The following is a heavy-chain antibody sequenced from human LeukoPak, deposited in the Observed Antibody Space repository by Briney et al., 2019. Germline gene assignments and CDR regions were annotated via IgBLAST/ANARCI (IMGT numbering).Heavy chain of an antibody. D-gene: IGHD2-2*01. J-gene: IGHJ4*02. CDR3: AREYCSSTSCYYYPRPNFDY. V-gene: IGHV4-4*02. Sequence: PSETLSLTCAVSGASIISSDWWSWVRQPPGKGLEWIGEVYHSGITNYNPSLKSRVTISVDKSKNQFSLKLSSVTAADTAVYYCAREYCSSTSCYYYPRPNFDYWGQGTLVTVSS. CDR1: GASIISSDW. CDR2: VYHSGIT.